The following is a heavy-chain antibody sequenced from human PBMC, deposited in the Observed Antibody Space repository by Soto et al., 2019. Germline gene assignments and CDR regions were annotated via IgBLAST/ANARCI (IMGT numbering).Heavy chain of an antibody. CDR1: GYTFTGYY. CDR2: INAGNGNT. CDR3: ARAVGGPTSNLDY. J-gene: IGHJ4*02. Sequence: ASVKVSCKASGYTFTGYYMHWVRQAPGQRLEWMGWINAGNGNTKYSQKFQGRVTITRDTSASTAYMELSSLRSEDTAVYYCARAVGGPTSNLDYWGQGTLVTVSS. V-gene: IGHV1-3*01. D-gene: IGHD3-16*01.